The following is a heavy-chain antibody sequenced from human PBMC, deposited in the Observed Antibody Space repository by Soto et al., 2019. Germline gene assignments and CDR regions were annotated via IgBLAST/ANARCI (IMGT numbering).Heavy chain of an antibody. CDR3: ARDPGRWLPSSGGMDV. Sequence: QVQLVQSGAEVKKPGSSVKVSCKASGGTFSSYAISWVRQAPGQGLEWMGGIIPIFGTANYAQKFQGRVTITADESTSTAYMELSSLRAEDTAVYYCARDPGRWLPSSGGMDVWGQGTTVTVSS. J-gene: IGHJ6*02. V-gene: IGHV1-69*19. CDR2: IIPIFGTA. D-gene: IGHD3-10*01. CDR1: GGTFSSYA.